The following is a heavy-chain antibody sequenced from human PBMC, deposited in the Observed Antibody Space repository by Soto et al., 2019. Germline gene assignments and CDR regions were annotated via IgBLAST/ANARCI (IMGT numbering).Heavy chain of an antibody. V-gene: IGHV5-51*01. CDR2: IYPGDSDS. D-gene: IGHD2-2*01. CDR1: GFTFTSYW. Sequence: LKISCKGSGFTFTSYWIAWVRQMPGKGLEWMGIIYPGDSDSSYSPSFQGQVTISADKSINTAYLHWSSLKASDTAIYYCAKHEGYCSTTTCSNFDYWGQGTLVTVSS. CDR3: AKHEGYCSTTTCSNFDY. J-gene: IGHJ4*02.